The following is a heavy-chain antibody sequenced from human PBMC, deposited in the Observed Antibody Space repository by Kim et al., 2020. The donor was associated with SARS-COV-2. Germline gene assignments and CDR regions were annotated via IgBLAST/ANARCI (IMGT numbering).Heavy chain of an antibody. D-gene: IGHD6-19*01. V-gene: IGHV3-21*01. Sequence: GGSLRLSCAASGFTFSSYSMNWVRQAPGKGLEWVSTISSSSSYIYYADSVKGRFTISRDNAKNSLYLQMNSLRAEDTAVYYCARDAAVAATDYYGMDVWGQGTTVTVSS. J-gene: IGHJ6*02. CDR2: ISSSSSYI. CDR1: GFTFSSYS. CDR3: ARDAAVAATDYYGMDV.